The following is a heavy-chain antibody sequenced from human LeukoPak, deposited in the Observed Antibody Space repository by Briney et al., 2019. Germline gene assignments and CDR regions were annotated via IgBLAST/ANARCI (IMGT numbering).Heavy chain of an antibody. D-gene: IGHD2-15*01. CDR3: AKDGVRGYCSGGSCSAFDI. Sequence: GSLRLSCAVSGFAFGSEAMSWVRQSPARGLEWVASISPAGGTTYYADSVKGRFTISRDNSKNTLYLQMNSLRAEDTAVYYCAKDGVRGYCSGGSCSAFDIWGQGTMVTVSS. V-gene: IGHV3-23*01. J-gene: IGHJ3*02. CDR2: ISPAGGTT. CDR1: GFAFGSEA.